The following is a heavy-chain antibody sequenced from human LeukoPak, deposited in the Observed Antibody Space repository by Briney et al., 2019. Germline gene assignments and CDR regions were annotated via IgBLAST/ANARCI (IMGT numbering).Heavy chain of an antibody. CDR2: ISDTGGST. CDR3: AKGYYHASGTRYFDY. V-gene: IGHV3-23*01. Sequence: PGGFLRLSCAASGFTFSSYAMSWVRQAPGKGLEWVSVISDTGGSTYYADSVKGRFTISRDNSKNTLYLQMNSLRAEDTAIYYCAKGYYHASGTRYFDYGGQGTLVTVSS. J-gene: IGHJ4*02. CDR1: GFTFSSYA. D-gene: IGHD3-10*01.